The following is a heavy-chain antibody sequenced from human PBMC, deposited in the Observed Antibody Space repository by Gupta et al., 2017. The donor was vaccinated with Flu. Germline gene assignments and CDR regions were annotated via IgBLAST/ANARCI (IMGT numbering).Heavy chain of an antibody. CDR3: ARGRLVVVPAAMNYYYYYYMDV. V-gene: IGHV4-34*01. D-gene: IGHD2-2*01. Sequence: IRQPPGKGLEWIGEINHSGSTNYNPSLKSRVTISVDTSKNQFSLKLSSVTAADTAVYYCARGRLVVVPAAMNYYYYYYMDVWGKGTTVTVSS. J-gene: IGHJ6*03. CDR2: INHSGST.